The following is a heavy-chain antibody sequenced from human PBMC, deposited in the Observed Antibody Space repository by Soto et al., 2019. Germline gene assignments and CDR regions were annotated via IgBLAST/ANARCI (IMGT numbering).Heavy chain of an antibody. V-gene: IGHV4-31*03. CDR2: IYYSGST. CDR3: ARGEGDVDTAMVDAFDI. J-gene: IGHJ3*02. Sequence: SETLSLTCTVSGGSISSGGYYWSWIRQHPGKGLEWIGYIYYSGSTYYNPSLKSRVTISVDTSKNQFSLKLSSVTAADTAVYYCARGEGDVDTAMVDAFDIWGQGTMVTVSS. CDR1: GGSISSGGYY. D-gene: IGHD5-18*01.